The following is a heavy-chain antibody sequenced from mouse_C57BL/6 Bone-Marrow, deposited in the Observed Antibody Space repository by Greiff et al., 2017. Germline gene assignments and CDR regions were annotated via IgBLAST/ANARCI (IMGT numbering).Heavy chain of an antibody. CDR3: ARQKGAMDY. J-gene: IGHJ4*01. CDR1: GFTFSSYG. Sequence: EVQLVESGGDLVKPGGSLKLSCAASGFTFSSYGMSWVRQTPDKRLEWVATISSGGSYTYYPDSVQGRFTISRDNAKNTLYLQMSSPKSEETAMYYCARQKGAMDYWGQGTSVTVSS. V-gene: IGHV5-6*01. CDR2: ISSGGSYT.